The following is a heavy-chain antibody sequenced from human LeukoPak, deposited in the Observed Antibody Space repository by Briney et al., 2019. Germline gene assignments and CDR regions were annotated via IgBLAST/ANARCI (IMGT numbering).Heavy chain of an antibody. CDR2: IYSSGST. CDR1: GGSISSQY. J-gene: IGHJ5*02. Sequence: PSETLSLTCTVSGGSISSQYWSWIRQPPGKGLEWFGYIYSSGSTNYNPSLKSRVTISVDTSKNQFSLKMSSVTAADTAVYYCARLGCSGGSCYWADPWGQGTLVTVSS. D-gene: IGHD2-15*01. CDR3: ARLGCSGGSCYWADP. V-gene: IGHV4-4*09.